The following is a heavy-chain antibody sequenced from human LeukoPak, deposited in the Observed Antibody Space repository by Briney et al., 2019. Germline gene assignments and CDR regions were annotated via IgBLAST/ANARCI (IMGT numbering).Heavy chain of an antibody. V-gene: IGHV3-48*03. CDR3: ARRGNTAMAPYYYYYMDV. CDR1: GFTFSSYE. D-gene: IGHD5-18*01. J-gene: IGHJ6*03. CDR2: ISSSGSTI. Sequence: GGSLRLSCAASGFTFSSYEMNWVRQAPGKGLESVSYISSSGSTIYYADSVKGRFTISRDNAKNSLYLQMNSLRAEDTAVYYCARRGNTAMAPYYYYYMDVWGKGTTVTVSS.